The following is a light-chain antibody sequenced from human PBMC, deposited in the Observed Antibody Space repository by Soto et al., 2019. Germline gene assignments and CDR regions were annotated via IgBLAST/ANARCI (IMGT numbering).Light chain of an antibody. CDR2: GAS. CDR3: HQYGTSPFT. Sequence: ETVLTQSPGTLSLSPGERATLSYRASQSVVNDYLAWYQHKPGQAPRLLIYGASSRATSIPDRFSGSGSGTDFTLTISRLEPEDFVVYYCHQYGTSPFTFGGGTKVEIK. CDR1: QSVVNDY. V-gene: IGKV3-20*01. J-gene: IGKJ4*01.